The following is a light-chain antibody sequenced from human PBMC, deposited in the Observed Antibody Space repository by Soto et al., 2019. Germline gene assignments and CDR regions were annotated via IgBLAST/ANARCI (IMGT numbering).Light chain of an antibody. V-gene: IGKV1-27*01. J-gene: IGKJ1*01. CDR1: QGISTD. Sequence: QMTQSPSSLSAYVGDRVTITCRASQGISTDLAWYQQKPGTDQKLLIYAASTLQSEVPSRFSGSGSGTDFTLTISSLQPEDVASYYCQKYNSARWTFGRGTQVEI. CDR3: QKYNSARWT. CDR2: AAS.